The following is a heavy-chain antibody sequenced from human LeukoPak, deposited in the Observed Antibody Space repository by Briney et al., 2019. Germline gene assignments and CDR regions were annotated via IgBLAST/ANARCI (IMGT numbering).Heavy chain of an antibody. D-gene: IGHD1-26*01. CDR3: ARDSAFGATGAFDI. Sequence: GGSLRLSCAASGFTFSSYAMHWVRQAPGKGLEWVAVISYDGSNKYYADSVKGRFTISRDNSKNTLYLQMNSLRAEDTAVYYCARDSAFGATGAFDIWGQGTMVTVSS. V-gene: IGHV3-30-3*01. CDR1: GFTFSSYA. CDR2: ISYDGSNK. J-gene: IGHJ3*02.